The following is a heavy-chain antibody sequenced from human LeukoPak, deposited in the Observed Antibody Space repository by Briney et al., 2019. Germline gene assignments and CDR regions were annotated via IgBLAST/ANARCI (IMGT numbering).Heavy chain of an antibody. Sequence: GGSLRLSCAASEFTFSTYWMSWVRQAPGKGLEWVASIKQDGSEKYYVDSVKGRFTISRDNAKNSVYLQMNSLRAEDTAMYYCARRPANYDFWSGYNVWGKGTTVTVSS. J-gene: IGHJ6*04. CDR3: ARRPANYDFWSGYNV. D-gene: IGHD3-3*01. V-gene: IGHV3-7*01. CDR2: IKQDGSEK. CDR1: EFTFSTYW.